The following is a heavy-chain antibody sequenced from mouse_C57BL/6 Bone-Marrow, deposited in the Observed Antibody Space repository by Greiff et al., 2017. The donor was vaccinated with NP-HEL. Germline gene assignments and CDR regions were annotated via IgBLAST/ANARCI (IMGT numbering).Heavy chain of an antibody. CDR3: ARYLPRGYWYFDV. Sequence: VKLMESGPGLVAPSQSLSITCTVSGFLLTSYAISWVRQPPGKGLEWLGVIWTGGGTNYNSALKSRLSISKDNSKSQVFLKMNSLQTDDTARYYCARYLPRGYWYFDVWGTGTTVTVSS. CDR2: IWTGGGT. CDR1: GFLLTSYA. V-gene: IGHV2-9-1*01. D-gene: IGHD5-1*01. J-gene: IGHJ1*03.